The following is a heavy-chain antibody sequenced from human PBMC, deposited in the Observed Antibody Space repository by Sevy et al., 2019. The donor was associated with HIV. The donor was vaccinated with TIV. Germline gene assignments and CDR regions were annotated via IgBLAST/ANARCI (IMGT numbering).Heavy chain of an antibody. CDR3: ARDGQVYSSSSGDYYYNGMDV. J-gene: IGHJ6*02. CDR1: GYTFTSYG. V-gene: IGHV1-18*04. Sequence: KRRASVKVSCKASGYTFTSYGITWVRQAPGQGLEWMGWISAYNSKTNFAQEFQDKFTMTTDTSTSTAYLELRSLTSDDTAVYYCARDGQVYSSSSGDYYYNGMDVWGQGTTVTVSS. CDR2: ISAYNSKT. D-gene: IGHD6-6*01.